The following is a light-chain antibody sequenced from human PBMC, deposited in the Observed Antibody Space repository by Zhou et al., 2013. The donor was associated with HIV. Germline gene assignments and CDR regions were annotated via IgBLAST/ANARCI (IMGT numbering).Light chain of an antibody. CDR1: QDISNY. CDR2: DAS. Sequence: DIQMTQSPSSLSASVGDRVTITCQASQDISNYLNWYQQKPGKAPKLLIYDASNLETGVPSRFSGSGSGTDFTFTISSLQPEDIATYYCQQYDNPALTFGRRD. CDR3: QQYDNPALT. V-gene: IGKV1-33*01. J-gene: IGKJ4*01.